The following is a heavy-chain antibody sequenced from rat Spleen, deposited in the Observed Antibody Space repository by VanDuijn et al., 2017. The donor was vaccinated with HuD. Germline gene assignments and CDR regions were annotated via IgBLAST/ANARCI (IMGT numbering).Heavy chain of an antibody. CDR3: AVAGYGY. CDR1: GFTFSDYY. D-gene: IGHD4-3*01. Sequence: EVQLVESGGGLVQPGRSLKLSCAASGFTFSDYYMAWVRQAPKKGLEWVASISYEGSSTYYGDSVKGRFTISRDNAKSTLYLQMDGLRSEDTATYYCAVAGYGYWGQGVMVTVSS. J-gene: IGHJ2*01. CDR2: ISYEGSST. V-gene: IGHV5-22*01.